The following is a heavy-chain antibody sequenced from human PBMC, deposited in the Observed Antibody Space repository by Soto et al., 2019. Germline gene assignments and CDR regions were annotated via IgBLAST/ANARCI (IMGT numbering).Heavy chain of an antibody. CDR1: GFTFSSYA. CDR3: AKDGSQRGPEIYFDY. J-gene: IGHJ4*02. V-gene: IGHV3-23*01. D-gene: IGHD1-1*01. CDR2: ISGSGGST. Sequence: EVQLLESGGGLVQPGGSLRLSCAASGFTFSSYAMRWFRQAPGKGLEWVSAISGSGGSTYYADSVKGRFTISRDNSKKTLYLQMNSLRAEDTAVYYCAKDGSQRGPEIYFDYWGQGTLVTVSS.